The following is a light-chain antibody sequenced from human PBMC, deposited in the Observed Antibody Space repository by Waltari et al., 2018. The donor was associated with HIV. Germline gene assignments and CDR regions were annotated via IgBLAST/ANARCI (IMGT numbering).Light chain of an antibody. CDR2: GKN. CDR1: SLSSTY. Sequence: SSELTSDPVVSVALGQTVTNTCQGNSLSSTYATWYQQKPGQATLLVFFGKNSRPSGIPDRFSGSNSRNKASLTITGAQAEDEADYYCYSRDSTTNHRVFGGGTKLTVL. J-gene: IGLJ2*01. CDR3: YSRDSTTNHRV. V-gene: IGLV3-19*01.